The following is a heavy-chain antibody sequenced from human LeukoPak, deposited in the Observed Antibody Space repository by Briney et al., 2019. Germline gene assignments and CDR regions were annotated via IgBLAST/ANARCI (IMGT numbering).Heavy chain of an antibody. CDR3: ARDEGYCSSTSCYGAFDI. CDR1: VGSISSDNYS. CDR2: VYISGST. Sequence: DPSETLSLTCTVSVGSISSDNYSWSWIRQPAGKGLEWIGRVYISGSTDYNPSLKSRVTMSVDTSKKQFSLKLSSVTAADTAVYYCARDEGYCSSTSCYGAFDIWGQGTMVTVSS. V-gene: IGHV4-61*02. D-gene: IGHD2-2*01. J-gene: IGHJ3*02.